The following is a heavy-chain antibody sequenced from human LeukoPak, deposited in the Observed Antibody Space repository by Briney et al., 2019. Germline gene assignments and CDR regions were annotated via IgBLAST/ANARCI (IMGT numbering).Heavy chain of an antibody. Sequence: TSETLSLTCAVYGGSFSGYYRSWIRQPPGKGLEWIGEINHSGSTNYNPSLKSRVTISVDTSKNQFSLKLSSVTAADTAVYYCARGVGVDSSGYVPDYWGQGTLVTVSS. CDR3: ARGVGVDSSGYVPDY. CDR1: GGSFSGYY. CDR2: INHSGST. V-gene: IGHV4-34*01. D-gene: IGHD3-22*01. J-gene: IGHJ4*02.